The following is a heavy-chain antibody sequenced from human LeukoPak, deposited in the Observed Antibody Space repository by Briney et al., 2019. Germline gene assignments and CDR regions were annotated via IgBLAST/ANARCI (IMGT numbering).Heavy chain of an antibody. J-gene: IGHJ3*02. CDR3: ARGPVVIAVAGTDDAFDI. CDR2: INAGNGNT. D-gene: IGHD6-19*01. Sequence: ASVTVSFKASGYTFTSYAMHWVRQAPGQRLERMGWINAGNGNTKYSQKFQGRVTITRDTSASTAYMELSSLKSEDTAVYYCARGPVVIAVAGTDDAFDIWGQGTMVTVSS. CDR1: GYTFTSYA. V-gene: IGHV1-3*01.